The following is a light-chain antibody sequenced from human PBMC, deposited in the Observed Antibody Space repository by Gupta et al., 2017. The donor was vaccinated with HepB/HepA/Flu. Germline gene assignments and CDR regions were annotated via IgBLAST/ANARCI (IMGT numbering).Light chain of an antibody. CDR1: QSVSSY. V-gene: IGKV3-11*01. J-gene: IGKJ4*01. CDR2: DAS. CDR3: QQRSNWPQLT. Sequence: EIVLTQSPATLSLSPVERATLSCRASQSVSSYLAWYQQKPGQAPRLLIYDASNRATGIPARFSGSGSGTDFTPTISSLEPEDFAVYYCQQRSNWPQLTFGGGTKVEIK.